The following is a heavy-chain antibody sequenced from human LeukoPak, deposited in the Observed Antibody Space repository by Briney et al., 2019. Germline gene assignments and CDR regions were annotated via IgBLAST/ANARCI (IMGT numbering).Heavy chain of an antibody. CDR1: GFTFSSYW. J-gene: IGHJ4*02. Sequence: SGGSLRLSCAASGFTFSSYWMHWVRQAPGKGLVWVSRMNSAGSGTTYADSVKGRFTISRDSAKNTLYLQMNSLRAEDTAVYYCARESSRTLDYWGQGTLVTVSS. V-gene: IGHV3-74*03. CDR2: MNSAGSGT. D-gene: IGHD6-6*01. CDR3: ARESSRTLDY.